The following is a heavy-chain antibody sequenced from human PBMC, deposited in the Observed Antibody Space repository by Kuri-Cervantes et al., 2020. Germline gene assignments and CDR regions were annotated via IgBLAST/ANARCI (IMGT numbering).Heavy chain of an antibody. CDR2: INSDGSST. D-gene: IGHD2-2*01. J-gene: IGHJ6*02. CDR1: GFTFSSYA. CDR3: ASQQPAAYYYYYYGMDV. V-gene: IGHV3-74*01. Sequence: GESLKISCAASGFTFSSYAMHLVRQAPGKGLVWVSRINSDGSSTSYADSVKGRFTISRDNAKNTLYLQMNSLRAEDAAVYYCASQQPAAYYYYYYGMDVWGQGTTVTVSS.